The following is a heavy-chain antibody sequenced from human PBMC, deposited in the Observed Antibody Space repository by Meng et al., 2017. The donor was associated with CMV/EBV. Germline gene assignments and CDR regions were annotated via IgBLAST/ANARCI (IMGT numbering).Heavy chain of an antibody. V-gene: IGHV1-2*02. CDR1: GYTFTGYY. Sequence: ASVKVSCKASGYTFTGYYMHWVRQAPGQGLEWMGWINPNSGGTNYAQKFQGRVTMTRDTSISTAYMELSRLRSDDTAVYYCARARWELLRAFDIWGQGTMVTVSS. D-gene: IGHD1-26*01. CDR2: INPNSGGT. CDR3: ARARWELLRAFDI. J-gene: IGHJ3*02.